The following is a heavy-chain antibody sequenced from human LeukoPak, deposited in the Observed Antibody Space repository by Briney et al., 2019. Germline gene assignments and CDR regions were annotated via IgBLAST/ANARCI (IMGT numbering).Heavy chain of an antibody. Sequence: SSETLSLTCTVSGGSISSYYWSWIRQPPGKGLEWIGYIYYSGSTNYNPSLKSRVTISVDTPKNQFSLKLSSVTAADTAVYYCARDRSSDYYGSGSYYTDWFDPWGQGTQVTVSS. CDR2: IYYSGST. V-gene: IGHV4-59*01. CDR1: GGSISSYY. J-gene: IGHJ5*02. CDR3: ARDRSSDYYGSGSYYTDWFDP. D-gene: IGHD3-10*01.